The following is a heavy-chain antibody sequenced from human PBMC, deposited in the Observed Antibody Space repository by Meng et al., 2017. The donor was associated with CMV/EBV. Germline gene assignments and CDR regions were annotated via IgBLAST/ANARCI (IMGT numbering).Heavy chain of an antibody. CDR1: GGSFSGYY. Sequence: SETLSLTCAVYGGSFSGYYWSWIRQPPGKGLEWIGEINHSGSTNYNPSLKSRVTISVDTSKSQFSLKLSSVTAADTAVYYCARANLYYDFWSGKRLYYYGMDVWGQGTTVTVSS. V-gene: IGHV4-34*01. J-gene: IGHJ6*02. CDR2: INHSGST. CDR3: ARANLYYDFWSGKRLYYYGMDV. D-gene: IGHD3-3*01.